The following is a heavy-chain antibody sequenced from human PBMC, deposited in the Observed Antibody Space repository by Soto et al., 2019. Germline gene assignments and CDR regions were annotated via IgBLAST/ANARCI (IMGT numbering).Heavy chain of an antibody. CDR2: MNPNSGNT. Sequence: QVQLVQSGAEVKKPGASVKVSCKASGYTFTSYDINWVRQATGQELEWMGWMNPNSGNTGYAQKFQGRVTMTRNTSISTAYMELSSLRSEDTAVYYCAGSVQAHNWFDPWGQGTLVTVSS. CDR3: AGSVQAHNWFDP. V-gene: IGHV1-8*01. J-gene: IGHJ5*02. CDR1: GYTFTSYD.